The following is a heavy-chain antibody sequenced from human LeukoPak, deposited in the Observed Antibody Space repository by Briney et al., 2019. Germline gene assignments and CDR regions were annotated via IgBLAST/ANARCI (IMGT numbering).Heavy chain of an antibody. CDR1: KFTFSHYG. CDR3: VKEYHSRGFGAYFDY. V-gene: IGHV3-30*18. J-gene: IGHJ4*02. D-gene: IGHD3-3*01. Sequence: GGSLRRSCTASKFTFSHYGMQWVRQAPGKGLESVAVISSDGSIKVYADSVKGRFTLSRDNSINTVDLQMNSLRAEDTAVYYCVKEYHSRGFGAYFDYWGQGTLVTVSS. CDR2: ISSDGSIK.